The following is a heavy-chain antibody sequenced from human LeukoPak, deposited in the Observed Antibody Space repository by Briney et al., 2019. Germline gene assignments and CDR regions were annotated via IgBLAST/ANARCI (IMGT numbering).Heavy chain of an antibody. D-gene: IGHD3-16*01. CDR2: ISYDGSNK. V-gene: IGHV3-30*04. CDR1: GFTFSSYA. Sequence: GGSLRLSCAASGFTFSSYAMHWVRQAPGKGLEWVTIISYDGSNKYYADSVKGRFTISRDNSKNTLYLQMNSLRTEDTAVYYCAKDWGRGYYMDVWGKGTTVTISS. CDR3: AKDWGRGYYMDV. J-gene: IGHJ6*03.